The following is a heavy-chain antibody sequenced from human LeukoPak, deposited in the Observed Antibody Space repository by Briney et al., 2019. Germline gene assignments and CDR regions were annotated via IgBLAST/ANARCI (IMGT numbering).Heavy chain of an antibody. V-gene: IGHV3-48*03. D-gene: IGHD2-2*01. CDR1: GFTFSSYE. Sequence: SGGSLRLSCAASGFTFSSYEMNWVRQAPGKGLEWVSYISSSGSTIYYADSVKGRFTISRDNAKNSLYLQMNSLRAEGTAVYYCARPHCSSTSCYGYGMDVWGQGTTVTVSS. CDR2: ISSSGSTI. CDR3: ARPHCSSTSCYGYGMDV. J-gene: IGHJ6*02.